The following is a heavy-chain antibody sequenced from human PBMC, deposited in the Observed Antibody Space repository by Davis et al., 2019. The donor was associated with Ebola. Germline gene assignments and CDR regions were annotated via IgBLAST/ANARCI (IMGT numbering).Heavy chain of an antibody. CDR3: ARSESLYGYFDY. Sequence: GESLKISCKGSGYIFTSYWSGWVRQMPGKGLEWMGIIYAGDSDNRYSPSFEGQVTNSVDRSVNTASLQWTSLKASDTAMYYCARSESLYGYFDYWGQGTLVTVSS. CDR1: GYIFTSYW. D-gene: IGHD2/OR15-2a*01. CDR2: IYAGDSDN. V-gene: IGHV5-51*01. J-gene: IGHJ4*02.